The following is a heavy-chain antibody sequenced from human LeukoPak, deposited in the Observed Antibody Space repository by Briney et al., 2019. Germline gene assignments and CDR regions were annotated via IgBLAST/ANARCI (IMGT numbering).Heavy chain of an antibody. J-gene: IGHJ4*02. Sequence: SETLSLTCTVSGGSISSGGYYWSWIRQHPGKGLEWIGYIYYSGSTYYNPSLKSRVTISVDTSKNQFSLKLSSVTAADTAVYYCARGAEGDYGDYPSYYFDYWGQGTLVTVSS. CDR3: ARGAEGDYGDYPSYYFDY. CDR1: GGSISSGGYY. D-gene: IGHD4-17*01. CDR2: IYYSGST. V-gene: IGHV4-31*03.